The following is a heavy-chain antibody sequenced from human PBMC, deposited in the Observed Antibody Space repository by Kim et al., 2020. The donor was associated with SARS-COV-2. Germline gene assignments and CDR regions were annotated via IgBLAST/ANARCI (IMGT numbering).Heavy chain of an antibody. CDR1: GGSISSSSYY. Sequence: SETLSLTCTVSGGSISSSSYYWGWIRQPPGKGLEWIGSIYYSGSTYYNPSLKSRVTISVDTSKNQFSLKLSSVTAADTAVYYCEGGVINLYYYYGMDVWGQGTTVTVSS. D-gene: IGHD3-10*01. CDR3: EGGVINLYYYYGMDV. V-gene: IGHV4-39*07. J-gene: IGHJ6*02. CDR2: IYYSGST.